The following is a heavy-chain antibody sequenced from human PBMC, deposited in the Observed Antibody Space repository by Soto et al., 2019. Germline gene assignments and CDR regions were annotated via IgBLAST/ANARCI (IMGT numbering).Heavy chain of an antibody. CDR2: MNPNSGNT. CDR3: ARGGVFFFAAPTNPFDY. V-gene: IGHV1-8*01. J-gene: IGHJ4*02. Sequence: QVQLVQSGAEVKKPGASVKVSCKASGYTFTSYDINWVRQATGQGLEWMGWMNPNSGNTGYAQKFQGRVTMTRNTSISTVYMELSSLRSEDTAVYYCARGGVFFFAAPTNPFDYWGQGTLVTVSS. D-gene: IGHD3-10*01. CDR1: GYTFTSYD.